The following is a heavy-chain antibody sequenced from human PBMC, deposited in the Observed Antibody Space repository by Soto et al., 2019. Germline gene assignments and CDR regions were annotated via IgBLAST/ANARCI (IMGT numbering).Heavy chain of an antibody. V-gene: IGHV1-46*01. Sequence: ASVKVSCKASGYTFTSYYMHWVRQAPGQGLEWMGIINPSGGSTSYAQKFQGRVTMTRDTSTSTVYMELSSLRSEDTAVYYCARGPHVDTAMVTFDYWGQGTLVTVSS. CDR3: ARGPHVDTAMVTFDY. CDR1: GYTFTSYY. CDR2: INPSGGST. D-gene: IGHD5-18*01. J-gene: IGHJ4*02.